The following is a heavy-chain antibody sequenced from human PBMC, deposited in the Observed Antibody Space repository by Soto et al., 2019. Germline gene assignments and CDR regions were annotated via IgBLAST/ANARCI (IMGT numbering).Heavy chain of an antibody. J-gene: IGHJ4*02. CDR3: ARVKPPRYQIDY. CDR2: IYSSGSI. CDR1: GGSILSYY. D-gene: IGHD2-2*01. V-gene: IGHV4-59*01. Sequence: SETLSLTCTVSGGSILSYYWTWIRQPPGKGLEWIGYIYSSGSINYNPSLKSRVTISVDTSKNQFSLKLNSVTPADTAVYYCARVKPPRYQIDYWSQGALVTVSS.